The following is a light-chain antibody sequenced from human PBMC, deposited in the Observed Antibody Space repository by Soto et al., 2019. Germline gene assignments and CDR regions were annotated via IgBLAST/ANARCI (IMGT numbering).Light chain of an antibody. CDR3: QQRNSYPRT. J-gene: IGKJ2*01. Sequence: DIQLTQSPSFLSASVGDRVTLTCRASQGGSNYLAWYQQKPGKAPNLLISAASTLQSGGPSRFSGSGAETEFTLTITSLQPEDSATYYCQQRNSYPRTFGQGTKVDIK. CDR2: AAS. V-gene: IGKV1-9*01. CDR1: QGGSNY.